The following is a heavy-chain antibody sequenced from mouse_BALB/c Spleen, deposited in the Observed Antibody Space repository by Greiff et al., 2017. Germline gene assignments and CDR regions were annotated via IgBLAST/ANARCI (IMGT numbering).Heavy chain of an antibody. CDR3: ARVGVYAMDY. V-gene: IGHV3-2*02. CDR1: GYSITSDYA. J-gene: IGHJ4*01. Sequence: EVKLMESGPGLVKPSQSLSLTCTVTGYSITSDYAWNWIRQFPGNKLEWMGYISYSGSTSYNPSLKSRISITRDTSKNQFFLQLNSVTTEDTATYYCARVGVYAMDYWGQGTSVTVSS. CDR2: ISYSGST.